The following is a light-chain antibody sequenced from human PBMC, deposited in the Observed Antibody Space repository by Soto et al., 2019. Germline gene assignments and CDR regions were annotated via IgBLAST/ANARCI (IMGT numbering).Light chain of an antibody. CDR3: CSYAGSYTLV. CDR2: DVN. Sequence: QSVLTQPRSVSGSPGQSVTLSCTGTSSDVGGYHYVSWYQHHPGKAPEIIIYDVNKRPSGVPDRFSGSKSGNTASLTISGLQTEDEADYYCCSYAGSYTLVFGGGTKLTVL. CDR1: SSDVGGYHY. V-gene: IGLV2-11*01. J-gene: IGLJ2*01.